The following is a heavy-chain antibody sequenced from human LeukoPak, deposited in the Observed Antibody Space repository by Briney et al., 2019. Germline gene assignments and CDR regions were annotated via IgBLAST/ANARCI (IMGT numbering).Heavy chain of an antibody. CDR3: AKAVGNPPYYFDY. V-gene: IGHV3-23*01. J-gene: IGHJ4*02. Sequence: NPGGSLRLSCAVSGFTFSSYAMSWVRQAPGTGLEWVSAISGSGGSTYYADSVKGRFTISRDNSKNTLYLQMNSLRAEDTAVYYCAKAVGNPPYYFDYWGQGTLVTVSS. CDR1: GFTFSSYA. CDR2: ISGSGGST.